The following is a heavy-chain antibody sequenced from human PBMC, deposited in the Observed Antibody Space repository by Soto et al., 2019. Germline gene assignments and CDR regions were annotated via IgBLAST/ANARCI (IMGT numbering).Heavy chain of an antibody. D-gene: IGHD2-2*01. CDR1: GFTFSSYG. V-gene: IGHV3-33*08. CDR3: ARDGGYCSSTSCPGNAFDI. Sequence: VQLVESGGGLVQPGGSLRLSCAASGFTFSSYGMHWVRQAPGKGLEWVAVIWYDGSNKYYADSVKGRFTISRDNSKNTLYLQMNSLRAEDTAVYYCARDGGYCSSTSCPGNAFDIWGQGTMVTVSS. J-gene: IGHJ3*02. CDR2: IWYDGSNK.